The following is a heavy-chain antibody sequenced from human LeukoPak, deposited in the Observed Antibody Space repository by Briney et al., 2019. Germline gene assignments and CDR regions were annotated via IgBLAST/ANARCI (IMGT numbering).Heavy chain of an antibody. CDR2: INPNSGGT. CDR1: GYTFTGYY. D-gene: IGHD1-26*01. V-gene: IGHV1-2*02. CDR3: ARVHAVGATSYYYYGMDV. J-gene: IGHJ6*02. Sequence: ATVKVSCKASGYTFTGYYMHWVRQAPGQGLEWMGWINPNSGGTNYAQKFQGRVTMTRDTSISTAYMELSRLRSDDTAVYYCARVHAVGATSYYYYGMDVWGQGTTVTVSS.